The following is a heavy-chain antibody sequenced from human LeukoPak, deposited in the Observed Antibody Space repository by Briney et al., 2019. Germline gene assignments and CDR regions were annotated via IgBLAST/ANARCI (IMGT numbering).Heavy chain of an antibody. D-gene: IGHD3-22*01. Sequence: SETLSLTCAVSGGSISSSNWWSWVRQPPGKGLEWIGEIYHSGSTNNNPSLKSRVTISVDTSKNQFSLKLSSVTAADTAVYYCARTSHDGSGYYFDYWGQGILVTVSS. CDR2: IYHSGST. V-gene: IGHV4-4*02. CDR1: GGSISSSNW. J-gene: IGHJ4*02. CDR3: ARTSHDGSGYYFDY.